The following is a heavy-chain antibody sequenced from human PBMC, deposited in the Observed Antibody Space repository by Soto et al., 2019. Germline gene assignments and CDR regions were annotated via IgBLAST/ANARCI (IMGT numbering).Heavy chain of an antibody. CDR1: GGSISSSSYY. V-gene: IGHV4-39*01. CDR3: ARLEIAAAGYNWFDP. D-gene: IGHD6-13*01. CDR2: IYYSGST. J-gene: IGHJ5*02. Sequence: PSETLSLTCTVSGGSISSSSYYWGWIRQPPGKGLEWIGSIYYSGSTYYNPSLKSRVTISVDTSKNQFSLKLCSVTAADTAVYYFARLEIAAAGYNWFDPWGQGTLVTVSS.